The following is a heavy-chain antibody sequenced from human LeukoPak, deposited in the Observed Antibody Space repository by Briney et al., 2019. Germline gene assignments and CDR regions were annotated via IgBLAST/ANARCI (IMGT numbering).Heavy chain of an antibody. D-gene: IGHD2-15*01. V-gene: IGHV3-30-3*01. J-gene: IGHJ4*02. Sequence: AGGSLRLSCAASGFTFSSYAMHWVRQAPGKGLEWVAVISYDGSNKYYADSVKGRFTISRDNSKNTLYLQMNSLRAEDTAVYYCTVWGIVVVVAAKVPGNRGQGTLVTVSS. CDR1: GFTFSSYA. CDR3: TVWGIVVVVAAKVPGN. CDR2: ISYDGSNK.